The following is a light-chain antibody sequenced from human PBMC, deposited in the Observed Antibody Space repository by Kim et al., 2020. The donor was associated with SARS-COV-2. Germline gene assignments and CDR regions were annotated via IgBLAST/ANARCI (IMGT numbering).Light chain of an antibody. CDR2: GKN. J-gene: IGLJ1*01. CDR3: NSRDSSGNLLV. Sequence: SSELTQDPAVSVALGQTVRITCQGDSLRSYYASWYQQKPGQAPVLVIYGKNNRHSGIPDRFSGSSSGNTASLTITGAQAEDEADYYCNSRDSSGNLLVFG. CDR1: SLRSYY. V-gene: IGLV3-19*01.